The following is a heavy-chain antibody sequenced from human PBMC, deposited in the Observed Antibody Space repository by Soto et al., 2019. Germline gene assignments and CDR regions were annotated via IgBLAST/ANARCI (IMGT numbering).Heavy chain of an antibody. Sequence: EVLLVESGGGLVKPGGSLRLSCAASGFTFSTYSMNWVRQAPGKGLEWVSSINTASYIYYADSVKGRFTISTDDAKNSLYLQMNSLRAEDTSVYYCAREGGYCNGGRCRDFDYWGQGTLVTASS. CDR3: AREGGYCNGGRCRDFDY. CDR1: GFTFSTYS. CDR2: INTASYI. J-gene: IGHJ4*02. D-gene: IGHD2-15*01. V-gene: IGHV3-21*01.